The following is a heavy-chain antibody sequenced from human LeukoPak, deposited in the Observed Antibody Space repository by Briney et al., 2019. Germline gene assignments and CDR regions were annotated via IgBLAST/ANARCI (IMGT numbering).Heavy chain of an antibody. D-gene: IGHD3-16*01. Sequence: GGSPRLSCAASGFAFSNYAMSWVRQAPGKGLEWVSSLSGGGDSRYYADSVMGRFTISRDNSKNTLYLQMNSLRAEDTAVYYCVKAGRSRVTGGGYFDPWGQGTLVTVSS. CDR2: LSGGGDSR. V-gene: IGHV3-23*01. CDR3: VKAGRSRVTGGGYFDP. CDR1: GFAFSNYA. J-gene: IGHJ4*02.